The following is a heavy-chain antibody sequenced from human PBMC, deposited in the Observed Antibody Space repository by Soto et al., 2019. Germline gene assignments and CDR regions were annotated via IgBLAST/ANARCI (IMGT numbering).Heavy chain of an antibody. V-gene: IGHV1-69*01. J-gene: IGHJ4*02. Sequence: QVQLVQSGAEVKKPGSSVKFSCKASGGAFSNYAISWLRQAPGQGLEWMGGFIPVFGTTNYAQIFEGRVPITADESSTAAYMELSSLRSDDTAVYYCERSIGSSSFYFDFWGQGTLVTVSS. D-gene: IGHD6-6*01. CDR1: GGAFSNYA. CDR3: ERSIGSSSFYFDF. CDR2: FIPVFGTT.